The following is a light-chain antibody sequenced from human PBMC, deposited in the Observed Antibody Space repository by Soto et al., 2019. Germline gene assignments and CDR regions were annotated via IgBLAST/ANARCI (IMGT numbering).Light chain of an antibody. J-gene: IGKJ5*01. CDR3: QKFNTAPLP. CDR1: QDISVY. Sequence: DIQMTQSPSSLSASVGDRVTITCRASQDISVYLAWYQQKPGKVPKLLIDSASTLQSGVPSRFTGSGSGTDFTLTISSLQPEDVATYFCQKFNTAPLPFGQGTRLEIK. V-gene: IGKV1-27*01. CDR2: SAS.